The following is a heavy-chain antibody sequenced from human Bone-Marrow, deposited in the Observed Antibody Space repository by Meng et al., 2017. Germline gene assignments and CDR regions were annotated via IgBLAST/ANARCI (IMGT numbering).Heavy chain of an antibody. D-gene: IGHD4-17*01. V-gene: IGHV4-34*01. CDR3: ARGQTKIYGDYAFDY. CDR2: INHSGST. J-gene: IGHJ4*02. Sequence: SCAASGFTFSSYWMSWIRQPPGKGLEWIGEINHSGSTNYNPSLKSRVTISVDTSKNQFSLKLSSVTAADTAVYYCARGQTKIYGDYAFDYWGQGTLVTVSS. CDR1: GFTFSSYW.